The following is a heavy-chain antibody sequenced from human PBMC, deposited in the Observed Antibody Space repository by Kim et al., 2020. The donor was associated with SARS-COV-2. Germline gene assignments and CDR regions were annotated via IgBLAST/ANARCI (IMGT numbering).Heavy chain of an antibody. CDR2: IWYDGSNK. CDR3: AKGYSSSWYPAQYGMDV. V-gene: IGHV3-33*06. D-gene: IGHD6-13*01. J-gene: IGHJ6*02. CDR1: GFTFSSYG. Sequence: GGSLRLSCAASGFTFSSYGMHWVRQAPGKGLEWVAVIWYDGSNKYYADSVKGRFTISRDNSKNTLYLQMNSLRAEDTAVYYCAKGYSSSWYPAQYGMDVWGQGTTVTVSS.